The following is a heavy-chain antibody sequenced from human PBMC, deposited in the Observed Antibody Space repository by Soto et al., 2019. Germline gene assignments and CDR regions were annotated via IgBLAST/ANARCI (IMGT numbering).Heavy chain of an antibody. V-gene: IGHV3-33*01. Sequence: LSCAASGFTFSTYGMHWVRQAPGKGLEWVAVTWDDGGAKYYADSVRGRFTISRDNSKNTLYLQMNSLRAEDTAVYYCVRDPPSDASGYFSFDYWGQGTMVTVSS. J-gene: IGHJ4*02. CDR1: GFTFSTYG. CDR3: VRDPPSDASGYFSFDY. D-gene: IGHD3-22*01. CDR2: TWDDGGAK.